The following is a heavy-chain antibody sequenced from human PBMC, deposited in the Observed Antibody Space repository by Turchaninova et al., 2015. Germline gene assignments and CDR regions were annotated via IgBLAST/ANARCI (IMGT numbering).Heavy chain of an antibody. D-gene: IGHD3-3*01. CDR3: ARSPYYDFWSGYLGYFDY. CDR2: ISYDGSNK. CDR1: GFTFSSYA. Sequence: GFTFSSYAMHWVRQAPGKGLEWVAVISYDGSNKYYADSVKGRFTISKDNSKNTMYLQMNSLRAEDTAVYYCARSPYYDFWSGYLGYFDYWGQGTLVTVSS. J-gene: IGHJ4*02. V-gene: IGHV3-30-3*01.